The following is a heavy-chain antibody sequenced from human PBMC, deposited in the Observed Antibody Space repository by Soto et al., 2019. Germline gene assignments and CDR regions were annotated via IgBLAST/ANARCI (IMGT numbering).Heavy chain of an antibody. CDR1: GFTFSSYS. Sequence: FLRLSCAGSGFTFSSYSMNWVRQAPGKGLEWVSSISSSSGYIYYADSVKGRFTISRDNAKNSLYLQMNSLRAEDTAVYYCASHPRDSSGYWYYFDYWGQGTLVTVSS. CDR3: ASHPRDSSGYWYYFDY. D-gene: IGHD3-22*01. V-gene: IGHV3-21*01. CDR2: ISSSSGYI. J-gene: IGHJ4*02.